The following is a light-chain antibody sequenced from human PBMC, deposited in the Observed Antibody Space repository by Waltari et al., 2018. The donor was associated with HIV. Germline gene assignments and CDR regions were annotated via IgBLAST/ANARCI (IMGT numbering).Light chain of an antibody. V-gene: IGKV1-33*01. CDR3: QQFDNLPLT. CDR2: DAS. CDR1: QDISNY. J-gene: IGKJ4*01. Sequence: DIQMTQSPSSLSASVGDRVTITCQASQDISNYLNWYQQKPGKAPKLLIHDASKLEIGVPLRFRGSVSGTDFTFTISSLQPEDVATYYCQQFDNLPLTFGGGTRVEIK.